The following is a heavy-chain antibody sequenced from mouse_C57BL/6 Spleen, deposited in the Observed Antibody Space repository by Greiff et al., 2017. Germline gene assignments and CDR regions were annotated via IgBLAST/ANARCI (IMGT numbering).Heavy chain of an antibody. V-gene: IGHV1-26*01. J-gene: IGHJ3*01. CDR1: GYTFTDYY. Sequence: EVQLQQSGPELVKPGASVKISCKASGYTFTDYYMNWVKQSHGKSLEWIGDINPNNGGTSYNQKFKGKATLTVDKSSSTAYMELRSLTSEDSAVYYCAKSLTVAWFAYWGQGTLVTVSA. CDR2: INPNNGGT. D-gene: IGHD4-1*01. CDR3: AKSLTVAWFAY.